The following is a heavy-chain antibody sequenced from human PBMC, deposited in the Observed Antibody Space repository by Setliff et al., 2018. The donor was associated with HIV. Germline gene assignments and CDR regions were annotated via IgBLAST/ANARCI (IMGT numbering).Heavy chain of an antibody. J-gene: IGHJ6*02. CDR3: ARTFGDLKHYNYYYTIDV. V-gene: IGHV4-59*08. CDR1: GDGISSWQ. CDR2: AYYSGST. D-gene: IGHD3-10*01. Sequence: LTCTVSGDGISSWQWSWIRQPPGKALEWTGYAYYSGSTNYNPSLKSRVTISIDMSKNQFSLKLSSVTAADTAVYYCARTFGDLKHYNYYYTIDVWGQGTTVTSP.